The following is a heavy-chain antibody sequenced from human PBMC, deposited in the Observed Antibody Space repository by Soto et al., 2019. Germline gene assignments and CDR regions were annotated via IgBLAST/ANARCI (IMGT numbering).Heavy chain of an antibody. CDR2: ISAYNGNT. V-gene: IGHV1-18*01. CDR3: ARVGLYRGGDCYASDI. CDR1: GYTFTSYG. J-gene: IGHJ3*02. Sequence: WASVKVSCKASGYTFTSYGISWVRQAPGQGLEWMGWISAYNGNTNYAQKLQGRVTMTTDTSTSTAYMELRSLRSDDTAVYYCARVGLYRGGDCYASDIWGQWTMVTVSS. D-gene: IGHD2-21*02.